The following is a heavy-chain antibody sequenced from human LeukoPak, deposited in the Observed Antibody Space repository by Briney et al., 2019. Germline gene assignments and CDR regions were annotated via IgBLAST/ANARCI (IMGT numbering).Heavy chain of an antibody. V-gene: IGHV3-23*01. CDR3: AKRLYDSSGYYYEHDAFDI. Sequence: GGSLRLSCAASGFTFSSYWMSWVRQAPGKGLEWVSAISGSGGSTYYADSVKGRFTISRDNSKNTLYLQMNSLRAEDTAVYYCAKRLYDSSGYYYEHDAFDIWGQGTMVTVSS. J-gene: IGHJ3*02. CDR1: GFTFSSYW. CDR2: ISGSGGST. D-gene: IGHD3-22*01.